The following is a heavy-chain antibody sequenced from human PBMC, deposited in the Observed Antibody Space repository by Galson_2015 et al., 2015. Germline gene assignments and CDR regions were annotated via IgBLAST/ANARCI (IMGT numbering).Heavy chain of an antibody. Sequence: SLRLSCAASGFSFEKHAMHWVRQVPGKGLEWVSGIGWNDNSIGYADSVTGRFTISRDNAKSSLYLEINSPRPEDTALYYCAKDAAAYGDYVVWYLDLWGRGTPVTVSS. V-gene: IGHV3-9*01. CDR3: AKDAAAYGDYVVWYLDL. J-gene: IGHJ2*01. CDR1: GFSFEKHA. CDR2: IGWNDNSI. D-gene: IGHD4-17*01.